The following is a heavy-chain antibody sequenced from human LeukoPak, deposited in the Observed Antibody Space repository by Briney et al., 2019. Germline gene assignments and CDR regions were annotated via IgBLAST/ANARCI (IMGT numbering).Heavy chain of an antibody. Sequence: SETLSLTCAVYGGSFSGYYWSWIRQPPGKGLEWIGEINHSGSTNYNPSLKSRVTISVDTSKNQFSLKLSSVTAADTAVYYCARRGSSWYERWFDPWGQGTLVTVSS. CDR1: GGSFSGYY. CDR2: INHSGST. D-gene: IGHD6-13*01. CDR3: ARRGSSWYERWFDP. V-gene: IGHV4-34*01. J-gene: IGHJ5*02.